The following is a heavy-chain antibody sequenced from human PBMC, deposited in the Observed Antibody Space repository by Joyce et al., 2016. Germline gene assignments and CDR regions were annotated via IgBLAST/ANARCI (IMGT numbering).Heavy chain of an antibody. J-gene: IGHJ4*02. V-gene: IGHV4-38-2*02. CDR1: GYSIGSGYQ. CDR3: ARNPRRFDF. CDR2: SYHSGSC. Sequence: QVQLQESGPGLVKPSGTLSLTCTVSGYSIGSGYQWGWIRQPPGKGLEWIASSYHSGSCYDNPALKSRVTLSVDPSKNHFSLTLSSVTAADTAVYFCARNPRRFDFWGQGTLVTVSA.